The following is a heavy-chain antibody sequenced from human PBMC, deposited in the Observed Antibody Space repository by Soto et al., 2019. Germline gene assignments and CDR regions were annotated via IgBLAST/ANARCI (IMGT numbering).Heavy chain of an antibody. CDR3: ERGGEWYHFDY. V-gene: IGHV3-53*01. D-gene: IGHD3-3*01. Sequence: GGSLRLSCAASGFTAISNYMSWVRQAPGKGLEWVSVIHSGGITYYADSVKGRFTISRDNSKNTLYLQMNSLRAEDTAVYYCERGGEWYHFDYWGQGTLVTVSS. CDR1: GFTAISNY. CDR2: IHSGGIT. J-gene: IGHJ4*02.